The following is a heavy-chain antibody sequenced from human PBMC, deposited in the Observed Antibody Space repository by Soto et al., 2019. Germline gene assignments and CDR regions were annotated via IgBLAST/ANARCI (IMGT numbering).Heavy chain of an antibody. V-gene: IGHV4-59*01. Sequence: PSETLSLTCTVSGDSIMNYYWSWIRQPPGKGLQYIGYIFYSGSTTYNPSLKSRIAMSVDTSRNQFALKLRSVTAADTATYYCARLKRGYSYGSIIDFWGRGTLVTVSS. CDR1: GDSIMNYY. CDR2: IFYSGST. CDR3: ARLKRGYSYGSIIDF. J-gene: IGHJ4*01. D-gene: IGHD5-18*01.